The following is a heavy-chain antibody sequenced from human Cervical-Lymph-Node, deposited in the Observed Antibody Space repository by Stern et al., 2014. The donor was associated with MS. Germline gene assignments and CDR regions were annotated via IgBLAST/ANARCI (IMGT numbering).Heavy chain of an antibody. Sequence: EMQLVESGAEVKKPGESLKISCKGSGYTFTPNCIAWVRQMPGQGLEWMRIIYPGDSDTRYSSSFQGQVTISADKSISTAYLQWSSLKASDTAMYYCARDYGDYAFDYWGQGTLVTVSS. CDR1: GYTFTPNC. D-gene: IGHD4-17*01. CDR3: ARDYGDYAFDY. CDR2: IYPGDSDT. J-gene: IGHJ4*02. V-gene: IGHV5-51*01.